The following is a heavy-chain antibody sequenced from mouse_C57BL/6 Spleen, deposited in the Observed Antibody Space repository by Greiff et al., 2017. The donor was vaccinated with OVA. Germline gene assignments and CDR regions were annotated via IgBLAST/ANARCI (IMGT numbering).Heavy chain of an antibody. D-gene: IGHD1-1*01. CDR3: TSNYYGSSYGY. CDR2: IDPEDGDT. Sequence: VQLQQSGAELVRPGASVKLSCTASGFNIKDYYMHWVKQRPEQGLEWIGRIDPEDGDTEYAPKFQGKATMTADTSSNTAYLQLSSLTSEDTAVYYCTSNYYGSSYGYWGQGTTLTVSA. V-gene: IGHV14-1*01. CDR1: GFNIKDYY. J-gene: IGHJ2*01.